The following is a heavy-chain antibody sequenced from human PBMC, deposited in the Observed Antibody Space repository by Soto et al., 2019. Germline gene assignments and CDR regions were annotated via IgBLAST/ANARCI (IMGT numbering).Heavy chain of an antibody. CDR3: AKARCTTSNCYVPDY. J-gene: IGHJ4*02. CDR1: GYTFTSYY. Sequence: ASVKVSCQASGYTFTSYYMRWVRQAPGQGLEWMGIINPSGGSTSYAQKFQGRVTMTRDTSTSTVYMELSSLRSEDTAVYYCAKARCTTSNCYVPDYWGQGTLVTVSS. CDR2: INPSGGST. D-gene: IGHD2-8*01. V-gene: IGHV1-46*01.